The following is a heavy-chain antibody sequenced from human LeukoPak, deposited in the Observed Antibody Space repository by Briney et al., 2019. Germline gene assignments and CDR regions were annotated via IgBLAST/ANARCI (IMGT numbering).Heavy chain of an antibody. V-gene: IGHV4-34*01. CDR3: ATPTGDY. CDR2: INHSGST. CDR1: GGSFSGYY. D-gene: IGHD4-23*01. J-gene: IGHJ4*02. Sequence: NPSETLSLTCAVYGGSFSGYYWSWIRQPPGKGLEWIGEINHSGSTNYNPSLKSRVTISVDTSKNQFSLKLSSVTAADTAVYYCATPTGDYWGQGTLVTVSS.